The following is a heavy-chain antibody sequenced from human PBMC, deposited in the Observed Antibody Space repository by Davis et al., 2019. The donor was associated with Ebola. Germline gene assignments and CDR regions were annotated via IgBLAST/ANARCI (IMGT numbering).Heavy chain of an antibody. J-gene: IGHJ4*02. CDR2: ISWNSGSI. CDR1: GFTFDDYA. CDR3: ARTPQKRLYSEDY. D-gene: IGHD4-11*01. V-gene: IGHV3-9*01. Sequence: SLKISCAASGFTFDDYAMHWVRQAPGKGLEWVSGISWNSGSIGYADSVKGRFTISRDNAKNSLYLQMNSLRAEDTAVYYCARTPQKRLYSEDYWGQGTLVTVSS.